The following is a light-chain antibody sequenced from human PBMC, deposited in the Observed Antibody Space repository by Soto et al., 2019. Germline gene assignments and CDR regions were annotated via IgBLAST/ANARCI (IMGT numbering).Light chain of an antibody. CDR2: GAS. CDR3: QQYGNSPNT. Sequence: EIVLTQSPGTLSLSPGERATLSCRASQSVSGSYLAWYQQKPGQAPRLLIYGASSRATGIPDRFSGSVSGTDFTLTIIRLEPEDFAVYYCQQYGNSPNTFGQGTELEI. CDR1: QSVSGSY. J-gene: IGKJ2*01. V-gene: IGKV3-20*01.